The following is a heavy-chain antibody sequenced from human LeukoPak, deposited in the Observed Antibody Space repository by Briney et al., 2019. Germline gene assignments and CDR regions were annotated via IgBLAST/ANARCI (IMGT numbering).Heavy chain of an antibody. V-gene: IGHV1-69*05. J-gene: IGHJ3*02. Sequence: GASVKVSCKVSGGTFSSFVINWVRQAPGQGLEWIGGIIPIFGTANCAQKFQGRVTITTDESTSTAYMGLSSLRSEDTAVYYWARSGGGGYSDPFDIWGQGTMVTVSS. CDR3: ARSGGGGYSDPFDI. CDR2: IIPIFGTA. CDR1: GGTFSSFV. D-gene: IGHD5-12*01.